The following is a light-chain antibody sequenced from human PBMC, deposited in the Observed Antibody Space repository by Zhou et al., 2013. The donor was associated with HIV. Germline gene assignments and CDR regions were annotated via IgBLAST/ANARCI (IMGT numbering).Light chain of an antibody. CDR2: EAS. V-gene: IGKV3-11*01. CDR3: QQRSNWPLT. Sequence: NVLTQSPGTLSLSPGERATLSCRASQSVRSLLAWYQQKPGQVPRLLIDEASNRASGIPARFSGSGSGTDFTLTISSLEPEDFAVYYCQQRSNWPLTFGQGTRLEI. CDR1: QSVRSL. J-gene: IGKJ5*01.